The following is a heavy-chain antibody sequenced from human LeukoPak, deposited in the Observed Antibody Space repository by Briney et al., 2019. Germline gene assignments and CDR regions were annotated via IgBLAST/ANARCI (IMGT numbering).Heavy chain of an antibody. J-gene: IGHJ1*01. Sequence: SETLSLTCAVYGGSFSGYYWSWIRQPPGKGLEWIGEINHSGSTNYNPSLKSRVTISVDTSKTHFSLKLTSVTAADAAVYYCARASQSHNYYDSSGYSPEYFQHWGQGTLVTVSS. CDR3: ARASQSHNYYDSSGYSPEYFQH. D-gene: IGHD3-22*01. V-gene: IGHV4-34*01. CDR2: INHSGST. CDR1: GGSFSGYY.